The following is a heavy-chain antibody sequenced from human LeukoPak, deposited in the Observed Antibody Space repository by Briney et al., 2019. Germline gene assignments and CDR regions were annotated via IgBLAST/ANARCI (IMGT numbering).Heavy chain of an antibody. D-gene: IGHD6-13*01. V-gene: IGHV3-23*01. CDR1: GFTFSSYA. J-gene: IGHJ4*02. CDR3: AKRPSAGNVYFDS. CDR2: IGRSGDSI. Sequence: GGSLRLSCAASGFTFSSYAMSWVRQAPGKGLEWTSAIGRSGDSIFYADSVKGRFTISRDNSKDTLSLQMNSLRAEDTAVYYCAKRPSAGNVYFDSWGQGTLVTVSS.